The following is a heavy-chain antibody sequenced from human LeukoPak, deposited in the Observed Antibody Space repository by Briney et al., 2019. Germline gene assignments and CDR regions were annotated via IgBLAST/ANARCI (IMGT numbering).Heavy chain of an antibody. CDR2: IYYSGST. CDR3: ARVGMVATSFGY. CDR1: GGSISSSSYY. J-gene: IGHJ4*02. V-gene: IGHV4-39*07. D-gene: IGHD5-12*01. Sequence: PSETLSLTCTVSGGSISSSSYYWGWIRQPPGKGLEWIGSIYYSGSTYYNPSLKSRVTISVDTSKNQFSLKLSSVTAADTAVYYCARVGMVATSFGYWGQGTLVTVSS.